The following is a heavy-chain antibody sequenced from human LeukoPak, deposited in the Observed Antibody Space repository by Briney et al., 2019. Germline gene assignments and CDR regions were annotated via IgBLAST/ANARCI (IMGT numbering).Heavy chain of an antibody. J-gene: IGHJ3*02. Sequence: GGSLRLSCAASGFSFSTYWMTWVRQAPGKGLERVANIKEDGSKRFYGDSVKGRFIIFRDNAKNSLYLQMDSLRADDTAVYYCAREVPAAMNAFDIWGQGTMVTVSS. CDR1: GFSFSTYW. V-gene: IGHV3-7*01. CDR3: AREVPAAMNAFDI. D-gene: IGHD2-2*01. CDR2: IKEDGSKR.